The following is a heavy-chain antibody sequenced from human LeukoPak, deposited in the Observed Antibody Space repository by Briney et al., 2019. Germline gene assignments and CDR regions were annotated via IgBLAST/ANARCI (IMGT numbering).Heavy chain of an antibody. CDR3: ARRGGHITMVRGVIIDGGYYMDV. V-gene: IGHV1-8*03. D-gene: IGHD3-10*01. CDR1: GYTFTNYD. J-gene: IGHJ6*03. Sequence: ASVKVSCKASGYTFTNYDINWVRQATGQGLEWMGWMNPNSGNTGYAQKLQGRVTITRNTSISTAYMELSSLRSEDTAVYYCARRGGHITMVRGVIIDGGYYMDVWGKGTTVTVSS. CDR2: MNPNSGNT.